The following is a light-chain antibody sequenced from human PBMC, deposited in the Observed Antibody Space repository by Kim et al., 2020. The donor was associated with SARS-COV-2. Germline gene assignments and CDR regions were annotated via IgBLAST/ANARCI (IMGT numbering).Light chain of an antibody. CDR1: KLGDKY. J-gene: IGLJ3*02. CDR3: QAWDSSTAWV. CDR2: QDS. V-gene: IGLV3-1*01. Sequence: SYELTQPPSVSVSPGQTASITCSGDKLGDKYACWYQQKPGQSPVLVIYQDSKRPSGIPERFSGSNSGNTATLTISGTQAMVEADYYCQAWDSSTAWVFGG.